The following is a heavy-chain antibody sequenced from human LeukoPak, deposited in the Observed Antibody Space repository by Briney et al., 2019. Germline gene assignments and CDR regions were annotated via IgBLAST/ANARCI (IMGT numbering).Heavy chain of an antibody. J-gene: IGHJ4*02. Sequence: SETLSLTCAVYGGSFSGYYWSWIRQPPGKGLEWIGEINHSGSTNYNPSLKSRVTISVDTSKNQFSLKLSSVTAADTAVYYCARVGHGGLDYWGQGTLVTVSS. CDR2: INHSGST. CDR3: ARVGHGGLDY. V-gene: IGHV4-34*01. CDR1: GGSFSGYY. D-gene: IGHD5-24*01.